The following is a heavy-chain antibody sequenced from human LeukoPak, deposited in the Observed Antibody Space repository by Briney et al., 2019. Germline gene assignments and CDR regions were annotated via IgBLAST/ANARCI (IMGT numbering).Heavy chain of an antibody. Sequence: GXXLRLSCAASGFVFSNYGMHWVRQAQGKGMEGVAHIWDDGSKKYYEDSMKGRLNIDRENTKKKVFLQMNSLRTEDTAVYYCSRGEWELSDYWGQGTLVTVSS. CDR1: GFVFSNYG. CDR3: SRGEWELSDY. CDR2: IWDDGSKK. V-gene: IGHV3-30*02. J-gene: IGHJ4*02. D-gene: IGHD1-26*01.